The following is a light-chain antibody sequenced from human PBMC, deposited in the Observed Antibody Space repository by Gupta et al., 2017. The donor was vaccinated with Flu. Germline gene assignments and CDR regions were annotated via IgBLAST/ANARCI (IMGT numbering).Light chain of an antibody. Sequence: QSALTQPASVSGSPAQSITISCTGTSSDVGGYNYVSWYQQHPGKAPKLMIYEVSNRPSGVSHRFSGSKSGNTASLTISGLQADDEADYYCSSYTSSNTGVFGGGTKLTVL. CDR1: SSDVGGYNY. V-gene: IGLV2-14*01. CDR2: EVS. J-gene: IGLJ3*02. CDR3: SSYTSSNTGV.